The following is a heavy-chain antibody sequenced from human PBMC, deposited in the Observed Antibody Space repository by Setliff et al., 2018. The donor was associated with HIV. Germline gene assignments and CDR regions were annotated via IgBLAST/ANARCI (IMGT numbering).Heavy chain of an antibody. V-gene: IGHV1-69*10. Sequence: ASVKVSCKASGGTFSSYAISWVRQAPGQGPEWMGGIIPILGIANYAQRFQGRVTITADESTSTAYMELSSLRSEDTAVYYCARESSSGHDYWGQGTLVTVSS. CDR2: IIPILGIA. CDR1: GGTFSSYA. CDR3: ARESSSGHDY. J-gene: IGHJ4*02. D-gene: IGHD6-19*01.